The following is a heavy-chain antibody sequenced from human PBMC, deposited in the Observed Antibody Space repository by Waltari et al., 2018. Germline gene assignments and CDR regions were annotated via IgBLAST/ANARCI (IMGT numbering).Heavy chain of an antibody. Sequence: EVQLVESGGGLVQPGGSLRLSCAASGFTFSSYWMRWVRQAPGKGLEWVANIKQDGSEKYYVDSVKGRFTISRDNAKNSLYLQMNSLIAEDTAVYYCARVNDYGDYLDYWGQGTLVTVSS. CDR1: GFTFSSYW. CDR2: IKQDGSEK. J-gene: IGHJ4*02. CDR3: ARVNDYGDYLDY. V-gene: IGHV3-7*01. D-gene: IGHD4-17*01.